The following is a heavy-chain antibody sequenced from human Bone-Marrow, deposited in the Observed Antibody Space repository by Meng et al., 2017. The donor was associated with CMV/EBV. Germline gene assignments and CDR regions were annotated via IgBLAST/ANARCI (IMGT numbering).Heavy chain of an antibody. D-gene: IGHD3-9*01. V-gene: IGHV4-30-4*01. Sequence: SETLSLTCTVSGGSIKSGDYFWSWIRQPPGQGLEWIGYIYYSGTTYYNPSLESRLSISVDTSKNQFFLRLTSVTAADTAVYYCARDIYYDILTGYSTRGGLDVWGHGTTVTVSS. CDR3: ARDIYYDILTGYSTRGGLDV. CDR2: IYYSGTT. CDR1: GGSIKSGDYF. J-gene: IGHJ6*02.